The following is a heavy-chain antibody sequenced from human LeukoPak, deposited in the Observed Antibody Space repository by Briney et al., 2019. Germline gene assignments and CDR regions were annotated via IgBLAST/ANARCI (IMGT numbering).Heavy chain of an antibody. CDR2: IYYSGST. Sequence: SETLSLTCTVSGGSIRSYYWSWIRQHPGKGLEWIGYIYYSGSTYYNPSLKSRVTISVDTSKNQFSLKLSSVTAADTAVYYCAREDPLAQXPEYWGQGTLVTVSS. J-gene: IGHJ4*02. CDR1: GGSIRSYY. V-gene: IGHV4-59*06. D-gene: IGHD3-3*02. CDR3: AREDPLAQXPEY.